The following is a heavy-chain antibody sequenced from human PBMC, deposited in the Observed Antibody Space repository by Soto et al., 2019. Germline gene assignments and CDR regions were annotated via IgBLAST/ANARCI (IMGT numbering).Heavy chain of an antibody. J-gene: IGHJ5*02. D-gene: IGHD4-17*01. Sequence: EVQLVESGGGLVQPGGSLRLSCAASGFTFSDYSMNWVRQAPGKGLEWVSYINSGSSTIYYADSVKGRFTISRDNAKNSLHLQMNSLRDEDTAVYYCAREPSGGDDYRDPRESWGQGTLVTVSS. CDR1: GFTFSDYS. CDR3: AREPSGGDDYRDPRES. CDR2: INSGSSTI. V-gene: IGHV3-48*02.